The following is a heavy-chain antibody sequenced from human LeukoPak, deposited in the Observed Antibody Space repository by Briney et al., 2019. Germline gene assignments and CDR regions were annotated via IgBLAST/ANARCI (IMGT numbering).Heavy chain of an antibody. CDR1: GGSLSGYY. CDR3: ARGSVATISYGMDV. V-gene: IGHV4-34*01. D-gene: IGHD5-12*01. Sequence: SETLSLTCAVYGGSLSGYYWSWIRQPPGKGLEWIGEINHSGSTNYNPSLKSRVTISLDTSKNQFSLKLSSVTAADTAVYYCARGSVATISYGMDVWGQGTTVTVSS. CDR2: INHSGST. J-gene: IGHJ6*02.